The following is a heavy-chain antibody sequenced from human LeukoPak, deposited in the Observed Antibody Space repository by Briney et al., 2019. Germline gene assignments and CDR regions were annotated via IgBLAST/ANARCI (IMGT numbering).Heavy chain of an antibody. Sequence: SETLSLTCAVYGGSFSGYYWSWIRQPPGKGLEWIGEINHSGSTNYNPSLKSRVTISVDTSKNQFSLKLSSVTAADTAVYYCARGLGAVPFDYWGREPWSPSPQ. CDR3: ARGLGAVPFDY. D-gene: IGHD1-26*01. J-gene: IGHJ4*02. CDR1: GGSFSGYY. CDR2: INHSGST. V-gene: IGHV4-34*01.